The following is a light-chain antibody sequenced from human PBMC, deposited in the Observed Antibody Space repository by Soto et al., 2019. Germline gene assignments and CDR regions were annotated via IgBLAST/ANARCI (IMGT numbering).Light chain of an antibody. Sequence: DMFWTQAPGTLSYSPGERATLSCRASHSVSRTYLAWYQQKPGQAPRLLIFGASDRATGTPDRFSGSGSGTDFTLTISRLEPEDSAVYYCQQFDDSVTFGQGTRLEIK. V-gene: IGKV3-20*01. CDR2: GAS. J-gene: IGKJ5*01. CDR1: HSVSRTY. CDR3: QQFDDSVT.